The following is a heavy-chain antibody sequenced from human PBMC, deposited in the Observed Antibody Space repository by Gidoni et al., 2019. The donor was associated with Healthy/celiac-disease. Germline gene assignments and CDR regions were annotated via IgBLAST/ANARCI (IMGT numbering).Heavy chain of an antibody. J-gene: IGHJ4*02. CDR2: ISYDGSNK. Sequence: QVQLVESGGGVVQPGRSLRLSCAASGFPFSSYGLPWVRQAPGKGLEWVAVISYDGSNKYYADSVKGRFTISRDNSKNTLYLQMNSLRAEDTAVYYCAKVHSSSAADYWGQGTLVTVSS. CDR3: AKVHSSSAADY. CDR1: GFPFSSYG. V-gene: IGHV3-30*18. D-gene: IGHD6-6*01.